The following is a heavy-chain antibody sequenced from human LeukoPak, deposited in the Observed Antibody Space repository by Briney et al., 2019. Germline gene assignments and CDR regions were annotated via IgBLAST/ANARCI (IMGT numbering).Heavy chain of an antibody. D-gene: IGHD4-17*01. Sequence: SETLSLTCAVSGGSISSSNWWSWVRQPPGKGLEWIGEIYHSGSTNYNPSLKSRVTISVDKSKNQFSLKLSSVTAADTAVYYCARAESLLQTTVTTFRPHGGLWDWGQGTLVTVSS. CDR1: GGSISSSNW. CDR2: IYHSGST. J-gene: IGHJ4*02. V-gene: IGHV4-4*02. CDR3: ARAESLLQTTVTTFRPHGGLWD.